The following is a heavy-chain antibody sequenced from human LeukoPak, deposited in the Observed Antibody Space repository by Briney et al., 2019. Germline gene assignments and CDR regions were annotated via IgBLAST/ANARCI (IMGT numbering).Heavy chain of an antibody. V-gene: IGHV3-49*04. D-gene: IGHD1-14*01. Sequence: GGSLRLSCTASGFTFGDYAMSWVRQAPGKGLEWVGFIRSKAYGGTTEYAASVKGRFTISRDDSKSIAYLQMNSLKTEDTAVYFRLPDQPQPPADYYYGMDVWGKGTTVTVSS. J-gene: IGHJ6*04. CDR3: LPDQPQPPADYYYGMDV. CDR1: GFTFGDYA. CDR2: IRSKAYGGTT.